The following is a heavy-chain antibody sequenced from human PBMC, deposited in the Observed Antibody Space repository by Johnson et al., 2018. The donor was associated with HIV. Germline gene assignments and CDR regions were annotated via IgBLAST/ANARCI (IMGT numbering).Heavy chain of an antibody. V-gene: IGHV3-11*04. CDR1: GFTFSDYY. D-gene: IGHD1-14*01. CDR2: ISSSGSTI. CDR3: ATRDPTHRPGVFDI. J-gene: IGHJ3*02. Sequence: QELLVESGGGLVKPGGSLRLSCAASGFTFSDYYMSWIRQAPGKGLEWISYISSSGSTIYYADSVKGRFTISRDNAKNSLYLQMNSLRAEDTAVYYCATRDPTHRPGVFDIWGQGTMVTISS.